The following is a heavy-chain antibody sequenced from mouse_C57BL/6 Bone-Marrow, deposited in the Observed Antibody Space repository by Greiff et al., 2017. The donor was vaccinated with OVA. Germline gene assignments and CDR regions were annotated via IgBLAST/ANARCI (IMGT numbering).Heavy chain of an antibody. CDR2: INPNNGGT. Sequence: SGPELVKPGASVKMSCKASGYTFTDYNMHWVKQSHGKSLEWIGYINPNNGGTSYNQKFKGKATLTVNKSSSIAYMELRSLTSEDSAVYYCGRSRWLPSWFAYWGQGTLVTVSA. D-gene: IGHD2-3*01. V-gene: IGHV1-22*01. CDR1: GYTFTDYN. CDR3: GRSRWLPSWFAY. J-gene: IGHJ3*01.